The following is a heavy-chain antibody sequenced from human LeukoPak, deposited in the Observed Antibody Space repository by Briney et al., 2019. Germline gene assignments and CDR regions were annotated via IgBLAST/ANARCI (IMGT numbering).Heavy chain of an antibody. CDR1: GGSISSHY. V-gene: IGHV4-59*11. Sequence: SETLSLTCTVSGGSISSHYWSWIRQPPGKGLEWIGYKNITWRSHDNPYLRGRVTISLDTSQNNFSLKLTSMTAADTAVYYCARLVDHDRSGDPDTFDMWGRGTVVSVSS. J-gene: IGHJ3*02. D-gene: IGHD3-22*01. CDR3: ARLVDHDRSGDPDTFDM. CDR2: KNITWRS.